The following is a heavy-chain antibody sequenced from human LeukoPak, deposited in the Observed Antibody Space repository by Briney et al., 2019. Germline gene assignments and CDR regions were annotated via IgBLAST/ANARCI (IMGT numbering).Heavy chain of an antibody. J-gene: IGHJ2*01. CDR3: ARHYSGSWYVWYFDL. CDR1: GYTFTSYA. V-gene: IGHV1-3*01. CDR2: INAGKGNT. Sequence: GASVKVSCKASGYTFTSYAMHWVRQAPGQRREWMGWINAGKGNTKYSQKFQGRVTITSDTSASTAYMELSSLRCEDTAVYYCARHYSGSWYVWYFDLWGRGTLVTVSS. D-gene: IGHD6-13*01.